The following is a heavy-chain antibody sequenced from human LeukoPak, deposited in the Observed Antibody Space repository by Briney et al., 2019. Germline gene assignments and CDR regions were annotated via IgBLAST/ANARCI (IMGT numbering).Heavy chain of an antibody. CDR2: IKPSRGAT. Sequence: EASVNVSFKASGYTFSGHYMHWVRQAPGQGGEWMGWIKPSRGATNYVQKFRGRVTMPRDTSNRTSYMELSRLRSDDTALYYCASCYYDSSGYYYFDYWGQGNLVTVSS. D-gene: IGHD3-22*01. CDR3: ASCYYDSSGYYYFDY. J-gene: IGHJ4*02. CDR1: GYTFSGHY. V-gene: IGHV1-2*02.